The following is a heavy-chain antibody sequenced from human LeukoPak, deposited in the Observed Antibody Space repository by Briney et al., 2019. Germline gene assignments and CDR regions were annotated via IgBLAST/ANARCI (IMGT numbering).Heavy chain of an antibody. CDR2: ISGSGGST. Sequence: GGSLRLSCVTSPGYGFTTHWMSWVRQAPGKGLEWVSAISGSGGSTYYADSVKGRFTISRDNSKNTLYLQMNSLRAEDTAVYYCAKSSGFVDFWSGYPHYFDYWGQGTLVTVSS. CDR1: PGYGFTTHW. J-gene: IGHJ4*02. V-gene: IGHV3-23*01. CDR3: AKSSGFVDFWSGYPHYFDY. D-gene: IGHD3-3*01.